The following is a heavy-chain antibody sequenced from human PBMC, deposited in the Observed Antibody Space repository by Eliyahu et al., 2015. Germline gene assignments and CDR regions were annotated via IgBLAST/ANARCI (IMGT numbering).Heavy chain of an antibody. CDR3: ARTFYDILTGYTERAFDY. CDR2: ISSSSSYI. V-gene: IGHV3-21*01. D-gene: IGHD3-9*01. J-gene: IGHJ4*02. Sequence: VQLVESGGGLVKPGGSLRLSCAASGFPFSSYXMNWVRQAPGKGLEWVSSISSSSSYIYYADSVKGRFTISRDNAKNSLYLQMNSLRAEDTAVYYCARTFYDILTGYTERAFDYWGQGTLVTVSS. CDR1: GFPFSSYX.